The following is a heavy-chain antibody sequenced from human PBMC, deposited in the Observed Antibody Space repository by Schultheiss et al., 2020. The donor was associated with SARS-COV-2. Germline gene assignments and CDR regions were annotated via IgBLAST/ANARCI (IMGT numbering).Heavy chain of an antibody. CDR1: GFTFSSYG. J-gene: IGHJ4*02. D-gene: IGHD4-17*01. V-gene: IGHV3-30*03. CDR2: ISYDGSNK. CDR3: AREDGHLPDY. Sequence: GGSLRLSCAASGFTFSSYGMHWVRQAPGKGLEWVAVISYDGSNKYYADSVNGRFTISRDNSKNTLYLQMNSLRPDDTAVYYCAREDGHLPDYWGQGTLVTVSS.